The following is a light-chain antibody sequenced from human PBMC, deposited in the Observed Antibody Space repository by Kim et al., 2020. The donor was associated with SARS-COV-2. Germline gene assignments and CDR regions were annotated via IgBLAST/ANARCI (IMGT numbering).Light chain of an antibody. J-gene: IGLJ2*01. Sequence: ALGQTVRITCQGDSLGGSFATWYQQKPGQAPVVVIYGDTSRPSGIPDRVSGSGSGNTASLTITGAQAEDEADYYCNSRDTSSNHVVFGGGTKLTVL. CDR2: GDT. V-gene: IGLV3-19*01. CDR3: NSRDTSSNHVV. CDR1: SLGGSF.